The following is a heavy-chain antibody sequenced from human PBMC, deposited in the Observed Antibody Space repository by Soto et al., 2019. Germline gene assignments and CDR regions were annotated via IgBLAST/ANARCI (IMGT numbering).Heavy chain of an antibody. CDR3: ARGDIDY. V-gene: IGHV1-46*01. CDR2: VHPDGGHT. J-gene: IGHJ4*02. CDR1: GYSFTNYY. Sequence: GTSVKVSCKASGYSFTNYYVQWVRQAPGQGLEWMGVVHPDGGHTTYAQRFQDRVTMTRDTFTSTIYMELSRLRSEDTAVYYCARGDIDYWGQGTLVTVSS.